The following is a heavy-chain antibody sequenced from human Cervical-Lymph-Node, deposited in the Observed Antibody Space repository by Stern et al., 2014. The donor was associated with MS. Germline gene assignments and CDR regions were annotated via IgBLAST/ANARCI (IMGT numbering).Heavy chain of an antibody. D-gene: IGHD6-19*01. CDR1: GGTFGMNA. Sequence: QLVQSGAEVKKPGSSVKVSCKASGGTFGMNAISWLRQAPGQGLEWMGGIIPFFGATNYAQKFQGRVTITADKSTRTVYMEVSGLRSEDAAVYYCARELRDQWLVPLPCFDYWGQGTLVTVSS. CDR3: ARELRDQWLVPLPCFDY. J-gene: IGHJ4*02. V-gene: IGHV1-69*06. CDR2: IIPFFGAT.